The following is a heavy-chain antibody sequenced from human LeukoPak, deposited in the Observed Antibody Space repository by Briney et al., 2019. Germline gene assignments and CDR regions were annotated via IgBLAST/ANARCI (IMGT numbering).Heavy chain of an antibody. CDR2: IYYTET. Sequence: SETLSLTCTVSGGSVSNYYWSWIRQSPGKGLEWIGYIYYTETSYNPSLKSRVTISADTSKSQFSLKLSSVTAADTAVYYCARDDGYESFDYWGQGTLVTVSS. V-gene: IGHV4-59*02. D-gene: IGHD5-12*01. CDR3: ARDDGYESFDY. CDR1: GGSVSNYY. J-gene: IGHJ4*02.